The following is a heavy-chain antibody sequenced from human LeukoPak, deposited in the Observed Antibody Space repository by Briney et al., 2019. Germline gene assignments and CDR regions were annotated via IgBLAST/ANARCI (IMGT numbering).Heavy chain of an antibody. V-gene: IGHV1-69*05. Sequence: GASVKVSCKASGGTFSSYAISWVRQAPGQGLEWMGGIIPIFGTANYAQKFQGRVTITTDETTSTAYMELSSLRSEDTAVYYCARDCLEDSSGFDYWGQGTLVTVSS. J-gene: IGHJ4*02. D-gene: IGHD3-22*01. CDR3: ARDCLEDSSGFDY. CDR2: IIPIFGTA. CDR1: GGTFSSYA.